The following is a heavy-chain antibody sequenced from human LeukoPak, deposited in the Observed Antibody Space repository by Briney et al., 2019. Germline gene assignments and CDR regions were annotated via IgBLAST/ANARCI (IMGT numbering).Heavy chain of an antibody. CDR2: IHYSGST. J-gene: IGHJ4*02. Sequence: SETLSLTCTVSGGTISSYYWNWMRQPPGKGLEWIGYIHYSGSTKYNPSHKSRVTISVDTSKNQFSLKLSSVTAADTAVYYCARWYSSGWAFDYWGQGTLVTVSS. CDR1: GGTISSYY. CDR3: ARWYSSGWAFDY. V-gene: IGHV4-59*08. D-gene: IGHD6-19*01.